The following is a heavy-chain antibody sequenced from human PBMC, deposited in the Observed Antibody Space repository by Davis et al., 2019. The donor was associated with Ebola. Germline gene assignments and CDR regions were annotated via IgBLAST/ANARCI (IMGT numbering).Heavy chain of an antibody. CDR1: GYTFTGYY. J-gene: IGHJ5*02. CDR3: AREREVRGVTSYNWFDP. V-gene: IGHV1-2*06. Sequence: ASVKVSCRASGYTFTGYYMHWVRQAPGQGLEWMGRINPNSGGTNYAQKFQGRVTMTRDTSISTAYMELSRLRSDDTAVYYCAREREVRGVTSYNWFDPWGQGTLVTVSS. CDR2: INPNSGGT. D-gene: IGHD3-10*01.